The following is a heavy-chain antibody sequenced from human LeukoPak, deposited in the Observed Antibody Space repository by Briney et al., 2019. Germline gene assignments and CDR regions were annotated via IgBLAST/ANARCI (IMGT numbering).Heavy chain of an antibody. D-gene: IGHD3-10*01. J-gene: IGHJ4*02. Sequence: GGSLRLSCAASGFTFSNYWMGWVRQAPGKGLEWVAVISYDGSNKYYADSVKGRFTISRDNSKNTLYLQMNSLRAEDTAVYYCARDGDHYYGSGSYPDYWGQGTLVTVSS. V-gene: IGHV3-30-3*01. CDR1: GFTFSNYW. CDR2: ISYDGSNK. CDR3: ARDGDHYYGSGSYPDY.